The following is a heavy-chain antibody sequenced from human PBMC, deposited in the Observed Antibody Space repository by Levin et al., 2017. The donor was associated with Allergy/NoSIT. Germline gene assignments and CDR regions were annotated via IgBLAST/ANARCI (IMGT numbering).Heavy chain of an antibody. Sequence: SCTVSGGSISSSSYYWGWIRQPPGKGLEWIGSIYYSGSTYYNPSLKSRVTISVDTSKNQFSLKLSSVTAADTAVYYCARVVGATVGSDWFDPWGQGTLVTVSS. J-gene: IGHJ5*02. V-gene: IGHV4-39*01. D-gene: IGHD1-26*01. CDR1: GGSISSSSYY. CDR2: IYYSGST. CDR3: ARVVGATVGSDWFDP.